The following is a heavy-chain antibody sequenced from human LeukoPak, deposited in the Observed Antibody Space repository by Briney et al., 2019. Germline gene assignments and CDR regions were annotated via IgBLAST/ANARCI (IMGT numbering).Heavy chain of an antibody. J-gene: IGHJ6*02. CDR1: GYTFTGYY. D-gene: IGHD3-10*01. Sequence: ASVKVSCKASGYTFTGYYMHWVRQAPGQGLEWMGWINPNSGGTNYAQKFQGRVTMTRDTSISTAYMELSRLRSDDTAVYYCARVRMVRGVMYYYGMDVWAKGPRSPSP. CDR3: ARVRMVRGVMYYYGMDV. CDR2: INPNSGGT. V-gene: IGHV1-2*02.